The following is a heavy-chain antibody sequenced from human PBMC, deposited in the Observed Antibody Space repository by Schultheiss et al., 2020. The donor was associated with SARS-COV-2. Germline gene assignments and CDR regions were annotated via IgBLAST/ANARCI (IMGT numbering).Heavy chain of an antibody. Sequence: GGSLRLSCAASGFTFSSYGMHWVRQAPGRGLEWVAHIWYDGSNKYYADSVKGRFTISRDNSRSTLFLEMNSLRADDTAVYSCARGALLSQYFGLDVWGQGTTVTVSS. CDR3: ARGALLSQYFGLDV. CDR2: IWYDGSNK. V-gene: IGHV3-30*02. J-gene: IGHJ6*02. CDR1: GFTFSSYG. D-gene: IGHD3-9*01.